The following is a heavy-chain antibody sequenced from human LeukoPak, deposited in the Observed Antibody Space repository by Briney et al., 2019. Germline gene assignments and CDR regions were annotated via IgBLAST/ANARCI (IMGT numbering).Heavy chain of an antibody. CDR2: INHSGST. J-gene: IGHJ5*02. D-gene: IGHD2-2*02. CDR1: GGSISSSSYY. Sequence: MPSETLSLTCTVSGGSISSSSYYWGWIRQPPGKGLEWIGEINHSGSTNYNPSLKSRVTISVDTSKNQFSLKLSSVTAADTAVYYCARRYQLLYLSWFDPWGQGTLVTVSS. V-gene: IGHV4-39*07. CDR3: ARRYQLLYLSWFDP.